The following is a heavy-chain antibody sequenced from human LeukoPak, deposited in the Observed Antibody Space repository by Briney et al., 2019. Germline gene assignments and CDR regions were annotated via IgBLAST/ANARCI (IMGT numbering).Heavy chain of an antibody. CDR3: ARQNAYYYHIDV. V-gene: IGHV4-38-2*01. J-gene: IGHJ6*03. Sequence: SETLSLTCVVAGQSFSTGYYWALIRQPPGKGLEWIGNIYHTGITYYNPSLKSRVTLSLDKSRNQFSLNLNSVTASDTAMYYCARQNAYYYHIDVWGKGTTVTVSS. CDR1: GQSFSTGYY. D-gene: IGHD3-10*01. CDR2: IYHTGIT.